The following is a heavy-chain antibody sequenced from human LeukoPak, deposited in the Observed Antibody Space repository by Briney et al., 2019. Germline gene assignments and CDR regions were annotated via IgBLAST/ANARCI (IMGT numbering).Heavy chain of an antibody. Sequence: GGSLRLSCAASGFSFSSYNMNWVRQAPGKGLEWVSFISDSGGRTYYADSVKGRFTISRDNSKNTLYLQMNSLRVEDTAIYYCAKDLPTKCRGDCPSDYWGQGTLVTVSS. J-gene: IGHJ4*02. D-gene: IGHD2-21*02. CDR3: AKDLPTKCRGDCPSDY. V-gene: IGHV3-23*01. CDR2: ISDSGGRT. CDR1: GFSFSSYN.